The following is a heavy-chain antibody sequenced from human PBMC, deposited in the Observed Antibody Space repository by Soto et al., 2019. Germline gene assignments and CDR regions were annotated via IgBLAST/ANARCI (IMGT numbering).Heavy chain of an antibody. D-gene: IGHD3-10*01. CDR1: GGSFSGYY. CDR3: ARGRDVTIPIGWFDP. V-gene: IGHV4-34*01. Sequence: SETLSLTCAVYGGSFSGYYWSWIRQPPGKGLEWIGEINHSGSTNYNPSLKSRVTISVDTSKNQFSLKLSSVTAADTAVYYCARGRDVTIPIGWFDPWGQGTLVTVSS. CDR2: INHSGST. J-gene: IGHJ5*02.